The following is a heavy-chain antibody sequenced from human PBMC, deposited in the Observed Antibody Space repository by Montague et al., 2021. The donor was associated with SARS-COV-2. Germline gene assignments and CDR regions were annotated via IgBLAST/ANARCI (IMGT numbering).Heavy chain of an antibody. D-gene: IGHD1-26*01. CDR1: GFTFSTYA. Sequence: SLRLSCAASGFTFSTYAMHWVRQAPGKGLEFVSAITNNGVSTYYASFVKGRFTISRDNSKNTLYLQMGRLRSEDMAVYFCARSGLSGSYDYWGQGTLVTVSS. CDR3: ARSGLSGSYDY. J-gene: IGHJ4*02. CDR2: ITNNGVST. V-gene: IGHV3-64*01.